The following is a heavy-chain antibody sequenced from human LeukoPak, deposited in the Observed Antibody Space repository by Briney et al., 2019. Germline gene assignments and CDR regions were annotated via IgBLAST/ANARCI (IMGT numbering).Heavy chain of an antibody. CDR3: TRARLVGYCTGTSCYGGSYFDY. J-gene: IGHJ4*02. CDR2: IRNRAYGGTT. V-gene: IGHV3-71*01. CDR1: GFTVSTNY. Sequence: GGSLRLSCAASGFTVSTNYMSWVRQAPGKGLEWVGFIRNRAYGGTTEYAASVKGRFTISRDDSKSIAYLQMNSLKTEDTAVYYCTRARLVGYCTGTSCYGGSYFDYWGQGTLVTVSS. D-gene: IGHD2-2*01.